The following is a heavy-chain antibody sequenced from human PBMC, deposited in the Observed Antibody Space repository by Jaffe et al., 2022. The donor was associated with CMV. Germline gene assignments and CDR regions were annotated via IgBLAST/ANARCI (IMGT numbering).Heavy chain of an antibody. V-gene: IGHV4-39*01. CDR1: GDSVDSGRNY. Sequence: QLQLQESGPGLVKPSETLSLSCTVSGDSVDSGRNYWAWIRQPPGKGLEFIGSLSHSATAYYNPSLESRATISVDTSKNLFSLTLRSVTAADTAFYYCAASNLVPTINFDKWGQGTFVTVSS. CDR2: LSHSATA. D-gene: IGHD6-13*01. J-gene: IGHJ4*02. CDR3: AASNLVPTINFDK.